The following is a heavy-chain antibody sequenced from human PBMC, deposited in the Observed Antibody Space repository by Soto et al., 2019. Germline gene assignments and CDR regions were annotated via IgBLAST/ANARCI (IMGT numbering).Heavy chain of an antibody. D-gene: IGHD6-13*01. J-gene: IGHJ6*02. Sequence: ASVKVSCKASGYTFIGYGISWVRQAPGQGLEWMGWISGYNGNTNYAQKLQGRVTMTTDTSTSTAYMELRSLRSDDTAVYYCARCRGIAAAGTLDVWGQGTTVTVSS. V-gene: IGHV1-18*04. CDR2: ISGYNGNT. CDR1: GYTFIGYG. CDR3: ARCRGIAAAGTLDV.